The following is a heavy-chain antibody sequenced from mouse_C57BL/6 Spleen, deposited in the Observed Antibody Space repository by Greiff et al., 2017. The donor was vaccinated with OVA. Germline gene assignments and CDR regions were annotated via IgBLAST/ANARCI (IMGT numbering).Heavy chain of an antibody. CDR2: ISSGSSTI. D-gene: IGHD1-2*01. Sequence: DVKLVESGGGLVKPGGSLKLSCAASGFTFSDYGMHWVRQAPEKGLEWVAYISSGSSTIYYADTVKGRFTISRDNAKNTLFLQMTSLRSEDTAMYYCARSSLRLGYAMDYWGQGTSVTVSS. J-gene: IGHJ4*01. CDR3: ARSSLRLGYAMDY. CDR1: GFTFSDYG. V-gene: IGHV5-17*01.